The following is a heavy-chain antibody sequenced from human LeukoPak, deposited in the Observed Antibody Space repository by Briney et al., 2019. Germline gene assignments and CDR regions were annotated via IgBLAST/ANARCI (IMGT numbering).Heavy chain of an antibody. Sequence: SETLSLTCTVSGGSISSGGYYWSWIRQHPGKGLEWIGYIYYSGSTYYNPSLKRRVTISVDTSKNQFSLKLSSVTAADTAVYYCARDRRLGPGQRRYCSSTSCDYYYYGMDVWGQGTTVTVSS. CDR3: ARDRRLGPGQRRYCSSTSCDYYYYGMDV. CDR1: GGSISSGGYY. D-gene: IGHD2-2*01. CDR2: IYYSGST. V-gene: IGHV4-31*03. J-gene: IGHJ6*02.